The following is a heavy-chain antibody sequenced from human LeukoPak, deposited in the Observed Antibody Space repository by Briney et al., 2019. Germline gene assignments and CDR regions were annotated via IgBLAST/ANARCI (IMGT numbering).Heavy chain of an antibody. CDR3: ARTTVVTPYDY. D-gene: IGHD4-23*01. CDR2: ISSSSSYI. J-gene: IGHJ4*02. V-gene: IGHV3-21*01. CDR1: GFTFSSYS. Sequence: GGSLRLSCAASGFTFSSYSMNWVRQAPGKGLEWVSSISSSSSYIYYADSVKGRLAISRDNAKNSLYLQMNSLRAEDTAVYYCARTTVVTPYDYWGQGTLVTVSS.